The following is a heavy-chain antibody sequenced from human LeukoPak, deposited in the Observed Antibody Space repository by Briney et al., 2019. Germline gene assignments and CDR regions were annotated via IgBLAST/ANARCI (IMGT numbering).Heavy chain of an antibody. Sequence: GGSLRLSCAASGFTFNSYWMNWVRQAPGKGLQWVANIKQGGSEKYYVDSVKGRFTISRDDAKNSLYLQMNSLRADDTAVYYCGRDMDVWGQGTTVTVSS. V-gene: IGHV3-7*04. J-gene: IGHJ6*02. CDR2: IKQGGSEK. CDR1: GFTFNSYW. CDR3: GRDMDV.